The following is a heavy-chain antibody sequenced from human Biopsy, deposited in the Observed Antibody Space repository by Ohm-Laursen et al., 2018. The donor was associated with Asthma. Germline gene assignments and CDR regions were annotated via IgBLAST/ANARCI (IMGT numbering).Heavy chain of an antibody. D-gene: IGHD4-23*01. V-gene: IGHV3-53*01. CDR1: GFTGSRDH. CDR3: ARAYGGNCFSRGFDF. Sequence: SLRLSCAASGFTGSRDHMFWVRQAPGKGLEWVSVIYSGGTSDTADSVRGRFTITRDFYMNTLYLQMDSVRAEDTAVYFCARAYGGNCFSRGFDFWGQGTMVTVSS. J-gene: IGHJ3*01. CDR2: IYSGGTS.